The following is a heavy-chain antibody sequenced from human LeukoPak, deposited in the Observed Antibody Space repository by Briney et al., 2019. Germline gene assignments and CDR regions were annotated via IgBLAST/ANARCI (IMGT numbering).Heavy chain of an antibody. CDR1: GFTFSSFP. Sequence: PGGSLRLSCAVSGFTFSSFPFGWVRQAPGKGLEWVAAISTDGSYKYHGDSVKGRFTISRDNPMNTLYLQMNGLRPDDTAVYYCARSLIPGRWYFDLWGRGTLVTVSS. CDR2: ISTDGSYK. CDR3: ARSLIPGRWYFDL. D-gene: IGHD3-16*01. J-gene: IGHJ2*01. V-gene: IGHV3-30*04.